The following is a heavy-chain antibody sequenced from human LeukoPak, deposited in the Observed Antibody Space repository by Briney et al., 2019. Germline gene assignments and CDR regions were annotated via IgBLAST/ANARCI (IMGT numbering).Heavy chain of an antibody. CDR2: IYYSGST. CDR3: AGNAGGYSSSWYPLALDY. V-gene: IGHV4-59*01. J-gene: IGHJ4*02. CDR1: GGSISSYY. D-gene: IGHD6-13*01. Sequence: KPSETLSLTXTVSGGSISSYYWSWIRQPPGKGLEWIGYIYYSGSTNYNPSLKSRVTISVDTSKNQFSLKLSSVTAADTAVYYCAGNAGGYSSSWYPLALDYWGQGTLVTVSS.